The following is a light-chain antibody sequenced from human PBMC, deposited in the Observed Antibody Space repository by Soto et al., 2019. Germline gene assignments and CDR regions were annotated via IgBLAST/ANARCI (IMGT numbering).Light chain of an antibody. CDR3: QQYYSTLT. J-gene: IGKJ3*01. CDR1: QSVLYSSNNKNY. Sequence: DIVMTQSPDSLSVSLVERATINCKSSQSVLYSSNNKNYLAWYQQKPGQPPKLLIYWASTRESGVPDRFSGSASGTDFTLTISSLQAEDVAVYYCQQYYSTLTFGPGTKVDIK. CDR2: WAS. V-gene: IGKV4-1*01.